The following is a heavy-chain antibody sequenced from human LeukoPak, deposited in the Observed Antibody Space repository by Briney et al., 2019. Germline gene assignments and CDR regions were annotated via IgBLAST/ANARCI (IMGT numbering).Heavy chain of an antibody. CDR1: GFSFTGYF. CDR2: IDPNSGGT. Sequence: ASVKVSCKASGFSFTGYFMHWVRQAPGQGPEWMGRIDPNSGGTNYALKFQGRVTMTRDTPITTAYMDLSRLRSDDTAVYYCARGPHDTAYYFDQWGHGTLVTVSS. D-gene: IGHD5-18*01. J-gene: IGHJ4*01. V-gene: IGHV1-2*06. CDR3: ARGPHDTAYYFDQ.